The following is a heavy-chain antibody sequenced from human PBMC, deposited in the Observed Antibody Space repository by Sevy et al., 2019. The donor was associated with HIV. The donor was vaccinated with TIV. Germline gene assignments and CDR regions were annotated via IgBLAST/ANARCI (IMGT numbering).Heavy chain of an antibody. CDR2: IYYSGST. CDR1: GGSISGYF. CDR3: ARRAYRMNAFDI. Sequence: SETLSLTCTVSGGSISGYFWSWIRQPPGKGLEWIGYIYYSGSTNYNPSLKSRITISLDTSKNQFSLNLNSVTAADTAVFYCARRAYRMNAFDIRGQGTLVTVSS. V-gene: IGHV4-59*12. D-gene: IGHD3-16*01. J-gene: IGHJ3*02.